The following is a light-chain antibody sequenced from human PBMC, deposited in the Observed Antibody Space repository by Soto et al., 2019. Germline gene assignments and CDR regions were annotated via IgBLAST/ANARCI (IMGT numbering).Light chain of an antibody. J-gene: IGKJ4*01. CDR1: QSVSSY. CDR3: QHRSNWPPLT. CDR2: HAS. Sequence: EIVLTQSPATLSLSPGERATLSCRASQSVSSYLAWYQQKPGQAPRLLIYHASNRATGIPARFSGSGSGTDFTLTISSLEPEEFAVYYCQHRSNWPPLTFGGGTKVEIK. V-gene: IGKV3-11*01.